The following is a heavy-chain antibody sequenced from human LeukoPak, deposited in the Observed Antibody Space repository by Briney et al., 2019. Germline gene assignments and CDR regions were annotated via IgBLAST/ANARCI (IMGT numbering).Heavy chain of an antibody. CDR2: IYYSGST. J-gene: IGHJ6*03. V-gene: IGHV4-61*01. Sequence: PSQTLSLTCTVSGGSISSGSYYWSWIRQPPGKGLEWIGYIYYSGSTNYNPSLKSRVTISVDTSKNQFSLKLSSVTAADTAVYYCARERPASWDYYYMDVWGKGTTVTVSS. CDR3: ARERPASWDYYYMDV. CDR1: GGSISSGSYY. D-gene: IGHD2-2*01.